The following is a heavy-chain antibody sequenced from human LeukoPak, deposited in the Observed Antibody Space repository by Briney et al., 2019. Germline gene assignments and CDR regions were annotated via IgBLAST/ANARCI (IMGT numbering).Heavy chain of an antibody. CDR3: ARVECGGSCYDCRGAFGI. D-gene: IGHD2-15*01. CDR1: GGSISTYY. CDR2: IYYTGST. V-gene: IGHV4-59*01. Sequence: SETLSLTCTVSGGSISTYYWSWIRQPPGKGLEWIGYIYYTGSTNYDPSLKSRVTISVDTFKNQFSLKLSSVTAADTAVYYCARVECGGSCYDCRGAFGIWGQGTMVTVSS. J-gene: IGHJ3*02.